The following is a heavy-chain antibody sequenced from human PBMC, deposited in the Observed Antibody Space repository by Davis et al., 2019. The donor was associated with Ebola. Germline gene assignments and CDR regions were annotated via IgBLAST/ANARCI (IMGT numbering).Heavy chain of an antibody. V-gene: IGHV3-21*01. D-gene: IGHD3-3*01. J-gene: IGHJ6*02. CDR1: GFTFSSYS. Sequence: GESLKISCAASGFTFSSYSMNWVRQAPGKGLEWVSSISSSSSYIYYADSVKGRFTISRDNSKNTLYLQMNSLRAEDTAVYYCAKGFLEWLLAPNYYYGMDVWGQGTTVTVSS. CDR2: ISSSSSYI. CDR3: AKGFLEWLLAPNYYYGMDV.